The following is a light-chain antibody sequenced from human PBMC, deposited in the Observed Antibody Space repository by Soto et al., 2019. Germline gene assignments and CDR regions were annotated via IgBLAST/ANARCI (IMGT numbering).Light chain of an antibody. V-gene: IGLV2-14*01. J-gene: IGLJ2*01. CDR2: DVS. CDR1: SSDVGGYNY. Sequence: QSALTQPASVSGSPGQSITISCTGTSSDVGGYNYVSWYQQHPGKAPKLMSYDVSNRPSGVSNRFSGSKSGNTASRAISGLQAEDEADYYCSSYTSSSTYVVFGGGTKLTVL. CDR3: SSYTSSSTYVV.